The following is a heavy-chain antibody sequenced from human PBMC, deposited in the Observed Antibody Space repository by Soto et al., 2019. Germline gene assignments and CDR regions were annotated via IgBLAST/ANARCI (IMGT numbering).Heavy chain of an antibody. D-gene: IGHD2-8*01. V-gene: IGHV3-21*01. CDR1: GFTFSSYS. J-gene: IGHJ4*02. Sequence: EVQLVESGGGLVKPGGSLRLSCAASGFTFSSYSMNWVRQAPGKGLELVSSISSRSSYIYYADSVQGRFTISRDNAKNTLYLQMNRLRAEDTAVYYCASDPVNGGSEGSGYWGKGTLVTVSS. CDR2: ISSRSSYI. CDR3: ASDPVNGGSEGSGY.